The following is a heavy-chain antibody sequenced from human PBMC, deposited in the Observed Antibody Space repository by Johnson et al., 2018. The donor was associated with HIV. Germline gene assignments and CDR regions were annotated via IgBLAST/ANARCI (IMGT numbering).Heavy chain of an antibody. CDR1: GFTFSSYA. Sequence: EVQLVESGGGVVQPGGSLTLSCVGSGFTFSSYAMSWVRQAPGKGLEWVSGISGGGGNTYYADSVKGRFTISRDNSKTMMWLQMDSLRVEDTAIYYCAKDMAAQGAFDIWGQGTMVTVSS. J-gene: IGHJ3*02. V-gene: IGHV3-23*04. CDR3: AKDMAAQGAFDI. D-gene: IGHD3-10*01. CDR2: ISGGGGNT.